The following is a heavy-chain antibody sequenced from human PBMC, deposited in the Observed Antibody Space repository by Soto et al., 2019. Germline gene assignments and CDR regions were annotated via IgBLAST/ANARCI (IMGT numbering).Heavy chain of an antibody. J-gene: IGHJ4*02. CDR1: GFTFSSYA. V-gene: IGHV3-30-3*01. Sequence: QVQLVESGGGVVQPGRSLRLSCAASGFTFSSYAMHWVRQAPGKGLEWVAVISYDGSNKYYADSVKGRFTISRDNSKNTLYRQMNSLRVEDTAVYYCARGPSSLTRFDYRVQGTLVTVSS. D-gene: IGHD2-2*01. CDR3: ARGPSSLTRFDY. CDR2: ISYDGSNK.